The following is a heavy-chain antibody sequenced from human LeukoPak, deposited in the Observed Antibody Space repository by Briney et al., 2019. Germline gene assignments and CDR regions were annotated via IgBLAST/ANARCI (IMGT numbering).Heavy chain of an antibody. CDR2: ISAYNGNT. J-gene: IGHJ4*02. CDR1: GYTFTSYG. Sequence: GASVKVSCKASGYTFTSYGISWVRQAPGQGLEWMGWISAYNGNTNYAQKLQGRVTMTTDTSTSTAYMELRSLRSDDTAVYYCATDGGLYSSGWFSDYWGQGTLVTVSS. V-gene: IGHV1-18*01. CDR3: ATDGGLYSSGWFSDY. D-gene: IGHD6-19*01.